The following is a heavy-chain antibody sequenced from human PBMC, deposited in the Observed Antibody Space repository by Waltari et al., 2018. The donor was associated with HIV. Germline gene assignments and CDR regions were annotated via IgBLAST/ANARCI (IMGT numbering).Heavy chain of an antibody. D-gene: IGHD2-15*01. CDR2: ISSSSSYI. Sequence: EVQLVESGGGLVKPGGSLRLSCAASACTFSSSSMNWVRQAPGKGLEWVSFISSSSSYIYYGDSVKGRFTISRDNAKNSLFLQMNSLRVEDTAVYYCARSPGIAATNLIDYWGQGTLVTVSS. CDR3: ARSPGIAATNLIDY. J-gene: IGHJ4*02. V-gene: IGHV3-21*01. CDR1: ACTFSSSS.